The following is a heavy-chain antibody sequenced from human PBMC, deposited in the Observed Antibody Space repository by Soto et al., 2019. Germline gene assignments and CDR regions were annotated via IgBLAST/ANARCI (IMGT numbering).Heavy chain of an antibody. V-gene: IGHV5-10-1*01. CDR3: ARVHKNWFDS. CDR1: GYNFTGFW. CDR2: IDPSDSYT. J-gene: IGHJ5*01. Sequence: PGESLKISCKASGYNFTGFWIHWVRQMPGKGLEWLGKIDPSDSYTNYSPSFEGHVTISTDNSITTAYLQWSSLRASDTALYFCARVHKNWFDSWAQGTMVTVSS.